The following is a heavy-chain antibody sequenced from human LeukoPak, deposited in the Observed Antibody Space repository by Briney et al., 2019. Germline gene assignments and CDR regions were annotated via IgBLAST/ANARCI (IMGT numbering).Heavy chain of an antibody. V-gene: IGHV4-59*01. CDR3: ARLAEPVTEYNWFDP. J-gene: IGHJ5*02. D-gene: IGHD6-13*01. CDR1: GGSITNYY. CDR2: IYHSGST. Sequence: PSETLSLTCTVSGGSITNYYWSWIRQPPGKGLEWIGNIYHSGSTNYNPSLKSRVTISVDTSKNQFSLKLSSVTAADTAVYYCARLAEPVTEYNWFDPWGQGTLVTVYS.